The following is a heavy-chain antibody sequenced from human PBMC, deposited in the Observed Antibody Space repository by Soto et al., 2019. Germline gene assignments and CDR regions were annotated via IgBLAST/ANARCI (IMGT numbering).Heavy chain of an antibody. V-gene: IGHV4-39*01. J-gene: IGHJ5*02. Sequence: QLQLQESGPGLVKPSETLSLTCTVSGGSISSSSYYWGWIRQPPGKGLEWIGSIYYSGSTYYNPSFKSRVTISVDTSKNQFSLKLSSVTAADTAVFYCARHRARNWFDPWGQGTLVTVSS. D-gene: IGHD6-6*01. CDR2: IYYSGST. CDR3: ARHRARNWFDP. CDR1: GGSISSSSYY.